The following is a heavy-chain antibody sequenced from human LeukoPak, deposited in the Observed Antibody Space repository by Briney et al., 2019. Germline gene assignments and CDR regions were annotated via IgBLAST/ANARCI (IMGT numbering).Heavy chain of an antibody. Sequence: PGGSLRLSCAASGFTFSSYSMNWVRQAPGKGLEWVSSISSSSSYIYYADSVKGRFTMSRDSAKNSLYLQMNSLRAEDTAVYYCARDSFGGSYPNWFDPWGQGTLVTVSS. D-gene: IGHD1-26*01. CDR3: ARDSFGGSYPNWFDP. J-gene: IGHJ5*02. V-gene: IGHV3-21*01. CDR2: ISSSSSYI. CDR1: GFTFSSYS.